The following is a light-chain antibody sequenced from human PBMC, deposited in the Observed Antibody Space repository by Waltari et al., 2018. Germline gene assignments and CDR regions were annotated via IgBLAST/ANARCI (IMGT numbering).Light chain of an antibody. CDR2: AAS. V-gene: IGKV1-39*01. J-gene: IGKJ1*01. CDR1: QTIISY. Sequence: DIQMTQSPSSLSASVGDRVTITCRASQTIISYLSWYQQQPGKAPKLLIYAASALPSGVPSRFRGSGSATDFTLTISSLQPEDFATYYCQQSYTVPPWTFGQGTKVEIK. CDR3: QQSYTVPPWT.